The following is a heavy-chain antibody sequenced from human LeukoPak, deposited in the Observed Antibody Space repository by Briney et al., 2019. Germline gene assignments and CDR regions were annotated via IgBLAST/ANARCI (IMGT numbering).Heavy chain of an antibody. Sequence: SETLSLTCTVSGGSIRRYYWSWIRQPPGKGLEWFVYIYYCGSTNYNPSLKSRVTISVDTSKNQFPLKLSSVTAADTAVYYCARRVTSSGYYWFDFWGQGTLVTVSS. V-gene: IGHV4-59*01. CDR1: GGSIRRYY. J-gene: IGHJ4*02. D-gene: IGHD3-22*01. CDR2: IYYCGST. CDR3: ARRVTSSGYYWFDF.